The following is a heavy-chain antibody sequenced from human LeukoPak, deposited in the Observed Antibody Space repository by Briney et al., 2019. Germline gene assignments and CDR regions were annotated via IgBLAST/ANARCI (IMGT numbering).Heavy chain of an antibody. CDR3: ARVKGSYCSSTSCYPDY. V-gene: IGHV1-69*05. CDR2: IIPIFGTA. J-gene: IGHJ4*02. Sequence: GSSVKVSCKASGGTFSSYAISWVRQAPGQGLEWMGGIIPIFGTANYAQKFQGRVTMTRDTSTSTVYMELSSLRSEDTAVYYCARVKGSYCSSTSCYPDYWGQGTLVTVSS. D-gene: IGHD2-2*01. CDR1: GGTFSSYA.